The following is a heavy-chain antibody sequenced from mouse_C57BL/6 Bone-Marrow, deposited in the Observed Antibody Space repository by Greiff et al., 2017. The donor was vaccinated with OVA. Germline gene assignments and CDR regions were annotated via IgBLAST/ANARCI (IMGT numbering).Heavy chain of an antibody. V-gene: IGHV5-4*03. J-gene: IGHJ3*01. Sequence: EVKLVESGGGLVKPGGSLKLSCAASGFTFSSYAMSWVRQTPEKRLEWVATISDGGTYTYYPDNVKGRFTISRDNAKNNLYLQMSHLKSEDTAMYYCARGGWAYWGQGTLVTVSA. CDR2: ISDGGTYT. CDR3: ARGGWAY. D-gene: IGHD1-1*02. CDR1: GFTFSSYA.